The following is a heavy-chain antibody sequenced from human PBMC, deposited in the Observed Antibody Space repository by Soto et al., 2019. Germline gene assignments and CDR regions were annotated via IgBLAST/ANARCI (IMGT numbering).Heavy chain of an antibody. Sequence: GGSLRLSCAASGFTFSSYSMNWVRQAPGKGLEWVSSISSSSSYIYYADSVKGRFTISRDNAKNSLYLQMNSLRAEDTAVYYCARAEDYYDSSGYFDYWGQGTLVTVSS. D-gene: IGHD3-22*01. V-gene: IGHV3-21*01. CDR1: GFTFSSYS. J-gene: IGHJ4*02. CDR3: ARAEDYYDSSGYFDY. CDR2: ISSSSSYI.